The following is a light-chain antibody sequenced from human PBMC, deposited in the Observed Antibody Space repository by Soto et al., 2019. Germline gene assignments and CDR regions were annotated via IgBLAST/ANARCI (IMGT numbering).Light chain of an antibody. CDR1: SSDVGGYSY. CDR3: CSYAGSYTYV. Sequence: QSVLTQPRSVSGSPGQSVTISCTGTSSDVGGYSYVSWYQQHPGNAPKLMLYDVSKRPSGVPDRFSGSKSGYTASLTISGLQAEDEADYYCCSYAGSYTYVFGAGTKVTVL. V-gene: IGLV2-11*01. J-gene: IGLJ1*01. CDR2: DVS.